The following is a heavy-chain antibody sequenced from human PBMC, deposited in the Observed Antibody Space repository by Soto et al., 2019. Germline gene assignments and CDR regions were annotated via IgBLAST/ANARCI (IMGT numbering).Heavy chain of an antibody. Sequence: PGESLKISCKGSGYSFTSYWISWVRQMPGKGLEWMGRIDPSDSYTNYSPSFQGHVTISADKSISTAYLQWGSLKASDTAMYYCATHGNGDYGSGLGYYGMDVWGQGTTVTVSS. D-gene: IGHD3-10*01. J-gene: IGHJ6*02. CDR1: GYSFTSYW. V-gene: IGHV5-10-1*01. CDR3: ATHGNGDYGSGLGYYGMDV. CDR2: IDPSDSYT.